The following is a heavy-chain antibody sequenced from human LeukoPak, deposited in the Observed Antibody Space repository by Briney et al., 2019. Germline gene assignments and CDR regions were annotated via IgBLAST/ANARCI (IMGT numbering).Heavy chain of an antibody. Sequence: SETLSLTCALYGGSFSGYYWSWIRHPPGKGLEWIGEINHSGSTNYNPSLKSRVTISVDASKKQSSLKLSSVTAEDTAVYYCAKRYSYGPWAFDIWGQGTMVTVSS. CDR1: GGSFSGYY. CDR2: INHSGST. CDR3: AKRYSYGPWAFDI. D-gene: IGHD5-18*01. V-gene: IGHV4-34*01. J-gene: IGHJ3*02.